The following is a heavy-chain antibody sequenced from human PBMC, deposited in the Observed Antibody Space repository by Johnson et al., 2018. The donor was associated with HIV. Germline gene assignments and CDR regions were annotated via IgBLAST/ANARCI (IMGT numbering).Heavy chain of an antibody. Sequence: EQLVESGGGLIQPGGSLRLSCAASGFTVSDKYIRWVRQAPGQGLEWVSVIYRGDRAYYADSVKGRFMISRDSSKNTLYLQMNRLTADDTAVYYCAKDKSLTPDAIDIWGQGTMVTVSS. CDR2: IYRGDRA. CDR1: GFTVSDKY. CDR3: AKDKSLTPDAIDI. V-gene: IGHV3-53*01. J-gene: IGHJ3*02.